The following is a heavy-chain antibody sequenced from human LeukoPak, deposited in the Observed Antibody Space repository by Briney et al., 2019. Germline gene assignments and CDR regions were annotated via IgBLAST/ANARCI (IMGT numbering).Heavy chain of an antibody. CDR1: GFTFSSYW. Sequence: PGGSLRLSCAASGFTFSSYWMSWVRQAPGKGLEWVANIKQDGSEKYYVDSVKGRFTISRDNAKNSLYLQMNSLRAEDTTMYYCARAGQNRLFDYWGQGTLVTVSS. D-gene: IGHD1-14*01. V-gene: IGHV3-7*01. J-gene: IGHJ4*02. CDR3: ARAGQNRLFDY. CDR2: IKQDGSEK.